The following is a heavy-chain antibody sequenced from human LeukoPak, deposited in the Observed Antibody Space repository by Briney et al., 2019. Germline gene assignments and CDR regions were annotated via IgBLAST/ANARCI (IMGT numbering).Heavy chain of an antibody. J-gene: IGHJ4*02. CDR1: GFTFSSYG. CDR3: AREGRAAAGPFDY. Sequence: SGRSLRLSCAASGFTFSSYGMHWVRQAPGKGLEWVAVIWYDGSNKYYADSVKGRFTISRDNSKNTLYLQMNSLRAEDTAVYYCAREGRAAAGPFDYWGQGTLVTVSS. CDR2: IWYDGSNK. D-gene: IGHD6-13*01. V-gene: IGHV3-33*01.